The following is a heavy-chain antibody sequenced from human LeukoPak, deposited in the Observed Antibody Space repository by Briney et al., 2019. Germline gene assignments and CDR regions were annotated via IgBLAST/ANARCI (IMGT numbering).Heavy chain of an antibody. V-gene: IGHV4-59*11. CDR2: IYYSGST. J-gene: IGHJ4*02. D-gene: IGHD1-26*01. CDR1: GDSINSLDL. CDR3: ARADSGSYYFGFDY. Sequence: SGTLSLTCTVSGDSINSLDLWSWVRQPPGKGLEWIGYIYYSGSTNYNPSLKSRVTISVDTSKNQFSLKLSSVTAADTAVYYCARADSGSYYFGFDYWGQGTLVTVSS.